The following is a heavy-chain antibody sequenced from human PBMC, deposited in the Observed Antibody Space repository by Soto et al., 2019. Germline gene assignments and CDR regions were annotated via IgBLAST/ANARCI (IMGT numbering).Heavy chain of an antibody. V-gene: IGHV4-34*01. CDR2: INHSGST. Sequence: QVQLQQWGAGLLKPSETLSLTCAVYGGSFSGDYWSWIRQPPGKGLEWIGEINHSGSTNYNPSLKSRVTISVDTSKNQFSLKLSSVTAADTAVYYCARGRTVAATLGYYYYYYMDVWGKGTTVTVSS. CDR1: GGSFSGDY. CDR3: ARGRTVAATLGYYYYYYMDV. D-gene: IGHD2-15*01. J-gene: IGHJ6*03.